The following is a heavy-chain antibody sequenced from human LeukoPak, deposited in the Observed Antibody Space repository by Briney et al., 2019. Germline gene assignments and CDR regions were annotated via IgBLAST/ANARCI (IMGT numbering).Heavy chain of an antibody. CDR3: AITTVAGNVGLFY. V-gene: IGHV3-23*01. Sequence: GGSLRLPCAASGFTFSSHAMSWVRQAPGKGLEWVSAISGSGGSTYYADSVKGRFTISRDNSKNTLYLQMNSLRAEDTAVYYCAITTVAGNVGLFYWGQGTLVTVSS. CDR1: GFTFSSHA. D-gene: IGHD6-19*01. CDR2: ISGSGGST. J-gene: IGHJ4*02.